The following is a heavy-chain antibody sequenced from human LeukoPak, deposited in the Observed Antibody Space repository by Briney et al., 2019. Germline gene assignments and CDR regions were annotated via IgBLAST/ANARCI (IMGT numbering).Heavy chain of an antibody. D-gene: IGHD1-26*01. CDR3: AKDESLRSSGSYPYYFDY. CDR2: ISGSGGST. V-gene: IGHV3-23*01. J-gene: IGHJ4*02. Sequence: GGSLRLSCAASGFTFSSYAMSWVRQAPGKGLEWVSAISGSGGSTYYTHSVKGRFTISRDNSKNTLYLQMNSLRAEDTAVYYCAKDESLRSSGSYPYYFDYWGQGTLVTVSS. CDR1: GFTFSSYA.